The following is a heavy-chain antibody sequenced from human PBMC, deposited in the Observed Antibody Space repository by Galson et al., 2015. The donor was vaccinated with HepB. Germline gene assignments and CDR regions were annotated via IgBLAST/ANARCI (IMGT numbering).Heavy chain of an antibody. D-gene: IGHD2-15*01. CDR1: GGTFSSYA. J-gene: IGHJ6*02. CDR2: NIPIFGTA. CDR3: ARTRTLGDYYYYYGMDV. V-gene: IGHV1-69*13. Sequence: SVKVSCKASGGTFSSYAISWVRQAPGQGLEWMGGNIPIFGTANYAQKFQGRVTITADESTSTAYMELSSLRSEDTAVYYCARTRTLGDYYYYYGMDVWGQGTTVTVSS.